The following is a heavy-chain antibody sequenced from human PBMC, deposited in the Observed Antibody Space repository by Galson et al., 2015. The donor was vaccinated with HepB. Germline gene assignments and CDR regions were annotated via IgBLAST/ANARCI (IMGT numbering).Heavy chain of an antibody. V-gene: IGHV3-33*01. CDR3: AREGGGYSYGDHQPGWGYYYYGMDV. J-gene: IGHJ6*02. D-gene: IGHD5-18*01. CDR2: IWYDGSNK. CDR1: GFTFSSYG. Sequence: SLRLSCAASGFTFSSYGMHWVRQAPGKGLEWVAVIWYDGSNKYYADSVKGRLTISRDNSKNTLYLQMNSLRAEDTAVYYCAREGGGYSYGDHQPGWGYYYYGMDVWGQGTTVTVSS.